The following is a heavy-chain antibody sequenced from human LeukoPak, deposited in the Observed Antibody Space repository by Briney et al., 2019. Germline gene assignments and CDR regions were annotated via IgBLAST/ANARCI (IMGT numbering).Heavy chain of an antibody. J-gene: IGHJ3*02. D-gene: IGHD3-22*01. Sequence: GGSLRLSCAASGFTFSSYSMNWVRHAPGKGLEWVSSISSSSRYIYYADSVKGRFTISRDNAKNSLYLQMNSLRAEDTAVYYCARDQTYYYDSSGYDAFDIWGQGTMVTVSS. CDR3: ARDQTYYYDSSGYDAFDI. CDR2: ISSSSRYI. V-gene: IGHV3-21*01. CDR1: GFTFSSYS.